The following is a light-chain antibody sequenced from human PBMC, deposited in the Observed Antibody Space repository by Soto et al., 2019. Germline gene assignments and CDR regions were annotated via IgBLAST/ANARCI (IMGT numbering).Light chain of an antibody. J-gene: IGKJ1*01. CDR1: QSVSSY. CDR3: QQYRSWPRT. V-gene: IGKV3-11*01. Sequence: EIVLTQSPATLSLSPGERATLSCRASQSVSSYLAWYQQKPGQAPRLLIYDASNRATGIPARFSGSGSGTDFTLTISSLRPEDFGVYYCQQYRSWPRTFGQGTKVEIK. CDR2: DAS.